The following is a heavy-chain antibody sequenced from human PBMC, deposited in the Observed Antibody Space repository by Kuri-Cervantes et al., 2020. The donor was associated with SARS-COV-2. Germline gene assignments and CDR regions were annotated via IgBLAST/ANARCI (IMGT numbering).Heavy chain of an antibody. D-gene: IGHD3-10*01. CDR2: ISGSGGST. V-gene: IGHV3-23*01. Sequence: GGSLRLSCAASGFTFGNYAMSWVRQAPGKGLEWVSAISGSGGSTYYADSVKGRFTTSRDNSKNTLYLQMNSLRAEDTAVYYRAKARSPSLWFGELLLSADYWGQGTLVTVSS. CDR1: GFTFGNYA. J-gene: IGHJ4*02. CDR3: AKARSPSLWFGELLLSADY.